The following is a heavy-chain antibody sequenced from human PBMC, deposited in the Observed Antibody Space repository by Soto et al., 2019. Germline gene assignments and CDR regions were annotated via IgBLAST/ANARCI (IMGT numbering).Heavy chain of an antibody. Sequence: ASVKVSCKASGYTFTSYAMHWVRQAPGQRLEWMGWINAGNGNTKYSQKFQGRVTITRDTSASTAYMELSSLRSEDTAVYYCAREKGGSGSYYPYYYGMDVWGQGTTVTVSS. D-gene: IGHD3-10*01. CDR3: AREKGGSGSYYPYYYGMDV. CDR1: GYTFTSYA. CDR2: INAGNGNT. J-gene: IGHJ6*02. V-gene: IGHV1-3*01.